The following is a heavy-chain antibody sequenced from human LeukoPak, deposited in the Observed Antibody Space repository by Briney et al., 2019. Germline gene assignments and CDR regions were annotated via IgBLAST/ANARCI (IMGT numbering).Heavy chain of an antibody. D-gene: IGHD3-10*01. CDR1: GFTFSSYA. J-gene: IGHJ3*02. CDR3: AKDRTYDYGSGRGTAFDI. CDR2: ISGSGGST. V-gene: IGHV3-23*01. Sequence: GGSLRLSCAASGFTFSSYAMSWVRQPPGKGREWVSAISGSGGSTYYADSVKGRFTITRDKSKNTLYVKMNSLRAEDTAVYYCAKDRTYDYGSGRGTAFDIWGQGTMVTVSS.